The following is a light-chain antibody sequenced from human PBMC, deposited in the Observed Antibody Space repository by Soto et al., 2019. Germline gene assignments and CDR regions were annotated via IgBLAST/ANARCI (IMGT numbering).Light chain of an antibody. CDR2: EVT. J-gene: IGLJ1*01. V-gene: IGLV2-8*01. CDR3: AAWDDSLRGYV. Sequence: QSALTQPPSASGSPGQSVTISCTGTSNDVGGYNYVSWYQQHPGKAPKLMIYEVTKRPSGVPDRFSGSKSGNTASLTVSGLQAEDEADYYCAAWDDSLRGYVFGAGTKLTVL. CDR1: SNDVGGYNY.